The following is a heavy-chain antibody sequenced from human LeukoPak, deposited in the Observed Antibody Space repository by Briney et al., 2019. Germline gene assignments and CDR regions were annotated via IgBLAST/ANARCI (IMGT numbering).Heavy chain of an antibody. D-gene: IGHD6-6*01. Sequence: GGSLRLSCAASGFTVSSNYMSWVRQAPGKGLEWVAVISYDGSNKYYADSVKGRFTISRDNSKNTLYLQMNSLRAEDTAVYYCARASGSSYYFDYWGQGTLVTVSS. CDR3: ARASGSSYYFDY. V-gene: IGHV3-30*03. CDR2: ISYDGSNK. CDR1: GFTVSSNY. J-gene: IGHJ4*02.